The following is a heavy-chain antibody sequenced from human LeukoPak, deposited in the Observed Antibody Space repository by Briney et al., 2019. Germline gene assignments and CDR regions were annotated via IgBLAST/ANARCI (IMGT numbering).Heavy chain of an antibody. Sequence: GGSLRLSSAASGFTFSSYALSWVRQAPGKGLEWVSAISGDAGTTYYADSVKGRFTISRDNSKNTLYLQMNSLRAEDTAVYYCAKDLHYYDSSGRVDAFDIWGQGTMVTVSS. V-gene: IGHV3-23*01. CDR1: GFTFSSYA. J-gene: IGHJ3*02. CDR3: AKDLHYYDSSGRVDAFDI. CDR2: ISGDAGTT. D-gene: IGHD3-22*01.